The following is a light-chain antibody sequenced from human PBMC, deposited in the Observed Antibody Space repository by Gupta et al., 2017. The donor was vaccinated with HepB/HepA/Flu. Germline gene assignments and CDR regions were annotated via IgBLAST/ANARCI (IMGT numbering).Light chain of an antibody. J-gene: IGLJ2*01. Sequence: QSALTQPASVSGFPGQSLTISCPGTSSDVGSYNLVSWYQQLPGKAPKLMIYEVSKRPSGVSNRFSGSKSGNTASLTISGLQDEDEADYYCCSYAGSSNYVVFGGGTKLTVL. CDR1: SSDVGSYNL. CDR3: CSYAGSSNYVV. CDR2: EVS. V-gene: IGLV2-23*02.